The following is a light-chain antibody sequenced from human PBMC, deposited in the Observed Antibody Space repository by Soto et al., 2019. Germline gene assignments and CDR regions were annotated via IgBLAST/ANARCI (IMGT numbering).Light chain of an antibody. V-gene: IGLV1-47*01. CDR1: ASTIGRNY. CDR3: AAWDENLRGLYA. J-gene: IGLJ1*01. CDR2: RNS. Sequence: TPGQRVTISGSGSASTIGRNYVYWYQQLPGTAPKLLIYRNSQRPSGVPDRFSGSKSGTSASLAISGLRSEDEADYYCAAWDENLRGLYAFGAGTNVTDL.